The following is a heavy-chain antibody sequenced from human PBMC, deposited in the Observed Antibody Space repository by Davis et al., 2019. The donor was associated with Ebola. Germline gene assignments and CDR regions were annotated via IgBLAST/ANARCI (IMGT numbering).Heavy chain of an antibody. CDR3: ARRILGDSRGAVDV. D-gene: IGHD2-15*01. J-gene: IGHJ6*02. CDR2: ISSSSSTI. Sequence: GESLKISCAASGFTFSSYSMNWVRQAPGKGLEWVSYISSSSSTIYYADSVKGRFTISRDNAKNSLYLQMNSLRDEDTAVYYCARRILGDSRGAVDVWGQGTTVTVSS. CDR1: GFTFSSYS. V-gene: IGHV3-48*02.